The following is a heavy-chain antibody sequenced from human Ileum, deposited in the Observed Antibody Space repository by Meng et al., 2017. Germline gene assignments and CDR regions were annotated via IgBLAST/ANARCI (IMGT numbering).Heavy chain of an antibody. J-gene: IGHJ2*01. Sequence: HHSRPVLVTPSHTLSCPCSRFGVNSCGIGVVWNWLSPPTSLGLVGLGRSYYSYKYNKNYAGSVKSRITISPDTSKNQFSLQLHSVTPADTAVYYCASWHFDFWGRGTLVTVSS. CDR2: SYYSYKYNK. V-gene: IGHV6-1*01. CDR3: ASWHFDF. CDR1: GVNSCGIGVV.